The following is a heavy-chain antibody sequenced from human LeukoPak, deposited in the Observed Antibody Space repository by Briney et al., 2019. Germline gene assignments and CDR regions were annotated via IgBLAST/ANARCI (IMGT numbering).Heavy chain of an antibody. Sequence: QPGGSLRLSCAASGFTFSSYEMNWVRQAPGKGLQWVSYISSSGSTIYYTDSVKGRFTISRDNAKNSLFLQMSSLRAEDTAVYYCARGGGSYSDHWGQGTLVTVSS. CDR2: ISSSGSTI. J-gene: IGHJ4*02. D-gene: IGHD1-26*01. CDR3: ARGGGSYSDH. V-gene: IGHV3-48*03. CDR1: GFTFSSYE.